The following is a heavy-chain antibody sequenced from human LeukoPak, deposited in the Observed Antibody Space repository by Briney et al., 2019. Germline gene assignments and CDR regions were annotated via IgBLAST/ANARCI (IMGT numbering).Heavy chain of an antibody. D-gene: IGHD2-2*01. V-gene: IGHV3-21*01. CDR2: ISSSSSYI. J-gene: IGHJ4*02. CDR1: GFTFSSYS. Sequence: GGSLRLSCAASGFTFSSYSMNWVRQAPGKGLEWVSSISSSSSYIYYADSVKGRFTISRDNAKNSLYLQMNSLRAEDTAVYYCARLGDCSSTSCYPIDYWGQGTLVTVSS. CDR3: ARLGDCSSTSCYPIDY.